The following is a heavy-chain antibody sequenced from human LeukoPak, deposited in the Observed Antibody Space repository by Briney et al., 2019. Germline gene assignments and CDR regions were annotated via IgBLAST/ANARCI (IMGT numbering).Heavy chain of an antibody. CDR3: ARGAWREGNHYYHRSFDY. CDR2: MNPNSGNT. V-gene: IGHV1-8*03. Sequence: GASVKVSCKASGYTFTSYDINWVRQATGQGLEWMGWMNPNSGNTGYAQKFQGRVTITRNTSISTAYTELSSLRSEDTAVYYCARGAWREGNHYYHRSFDYWGQGTLVTVSS. D-gene: IGHD3-22*01. CDR1: GYTFTSYD. J-gene: IGHJ4*02.